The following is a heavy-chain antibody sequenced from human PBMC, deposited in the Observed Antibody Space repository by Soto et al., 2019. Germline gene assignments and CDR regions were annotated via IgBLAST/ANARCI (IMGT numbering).Heavy chain of an antibody. CDR2: INPSGGST. CDR1: GYTFTSYY. J-gene: IGHJ3*02. D-gene: IGHD5-18*01. CDR3: ATQYTAMAPNDAFDI. Sequence: GASVKVSCKASGYTFTSYYMHWVRQAPGQGLEWMGIINPSGGSTSYAQKFQGRATRTRDTSTSTVYMELSSLRSEDTAVYYCATQYTAMAPNDAFDIWGQGTMVTVSS. V-gene: IGHV1-46*01.